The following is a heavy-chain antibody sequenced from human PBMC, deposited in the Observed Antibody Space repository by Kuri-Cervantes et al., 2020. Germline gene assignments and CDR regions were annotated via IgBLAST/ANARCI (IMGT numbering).Heavy chain of an antibody. CDR3: ARLSQSYYYYMDV. Sequence: SQTLSLTCAVSGYSISSGYYWGWIRQPPGKGLEWIGSIYHNGSTYYNPSLKSRVTISVDTSKNQFSLKLSSVTAADTAVYYCARLSQSYYYYMDVWGKGTTVTVSS. J-gene: IGHJ6*03. CDR1: GYSISSGYY. V-gene: IGHV4-38-2*01. CDR2: IYHNGST.